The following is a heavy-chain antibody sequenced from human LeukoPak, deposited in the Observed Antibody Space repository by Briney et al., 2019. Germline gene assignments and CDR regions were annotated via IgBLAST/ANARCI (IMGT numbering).Heavy chain of an antibody. V-gene: IGHV4-38-2*02. Sequence: PSETLSLTCTVSGYSISSGYFWGWIRQPPGKGLEWIGSIYHSGSTNYNPSLKSRVTISVDTSKNQFSLKLSSVTAADTAVYYCARQGRTGRDQPDYWGQGTLDTVSS. CDR3: ARQGRTGRDQPDY. CDR1: GYSISSGYF. J-gene: IGHJ4*02. CDR2: IYHSGST. D-gene: IGHD3/OR15-3a*01.